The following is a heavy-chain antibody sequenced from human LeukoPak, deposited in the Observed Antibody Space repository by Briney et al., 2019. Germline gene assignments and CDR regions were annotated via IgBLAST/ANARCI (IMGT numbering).Heavy chain of an antibody. CDR3: ATASGKEDPPGDY. Sequence: SETLSLTCTVSGGSISSGDYYWSWIRQPPGKGLEWIGYIYYSGSTYYNPSLKSRVTISVDTSKNQFSLKLSSVTAADTAVYYCATASGKEDPPGDYWGQGTLVTVSS. J-gene: IGHJ4*02. D-gene: IGHD3-10*01. CDR1: GGSISSGDYY. V-gene: IGHV4-30-4*01. CDR2: IYYSGST.